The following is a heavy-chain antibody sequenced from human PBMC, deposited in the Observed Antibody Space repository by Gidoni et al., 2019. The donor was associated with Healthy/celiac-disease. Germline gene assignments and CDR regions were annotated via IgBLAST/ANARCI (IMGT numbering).Heavy chain of an antibody. CDR2: IIPILGIA. Sequence: QVQLVQSGAEVKKPGSSVKVSCKASGGTFSSYAISWVRQAPGQGLEWMGRIIPILGIANYAQKFQGRVTITADKSTSTAYMELSSLRSEDTAVYYCARDHDYGDLERYFDLWGRGTLVTVSS. CDR3: ARDHDYGDLERYFDL. V-gene: IGHV1-69*04. CDR1: GGTFSSYA. D-gene: IGHD4-17*01. J-gene: IGHJ2*01.